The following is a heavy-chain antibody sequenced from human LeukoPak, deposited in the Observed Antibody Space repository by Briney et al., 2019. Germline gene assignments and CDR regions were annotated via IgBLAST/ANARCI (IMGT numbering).Heavy chain of an antibody. CDR3: ASDFWSGYYTPMGVNY. CDR1: GFTFSSYW. Sequence: GGSLRLSCAASGFTFSSYWMHWVRQASGRGLVWVSRVNSDGSTTSYADSVKGRFTISRDNAKNTLYLQMNSLRAEDTAVYYCASDFWSGYYTPMGVNYWGQGTLVTVSS. V-gene: IGHV3-74*01. J-gene: IGHJ4*02. CDR2: VNSDGSTT. D-gene: IGHD3-3*01.